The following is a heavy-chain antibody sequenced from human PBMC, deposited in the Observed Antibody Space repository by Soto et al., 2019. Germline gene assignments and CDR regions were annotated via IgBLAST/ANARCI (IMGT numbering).Heavy chain of an antibody. CDR2: ISYDGSNQ. CDR3: AKDNCRGGSCYTRYFDL. V-gene: IGHV3-30*18. D-gene: IGHD2-15*01. CDR1: GFTFSTYG. J-gene: IGHJ2*01. Sequence: QVQLVESGGGMVQPGRSLRLSCAASGFTFSTYGMHWVRQAPGKGLEWVAIISYDGSNQYYGDYVKGRFTISRDNSKKTLYLQMNSLRAEDTAVYYCAKDNCRGGSCYTRYFDLWGRGTLVTVSS.